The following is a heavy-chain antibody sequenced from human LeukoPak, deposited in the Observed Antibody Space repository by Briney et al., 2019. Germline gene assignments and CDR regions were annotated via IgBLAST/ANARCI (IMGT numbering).Heavy chain of an antibody. CDR1: GGSISSSSYY. Sequence: SETLSLTCTVSGGSISSSSYYWGWIRQPPGKGLEWIGRIYTSGSTNYNPSLKSRVTISVDTSKNQFSLKLSSVTAADTAVYYCARAGYNWNDDLWGQGTLVTVSS. CDR3: ARAGYNWNDDL. J-gene: IGHJ5*02. D-gene: IGHD1-1*01. V-gene: IGHV4-61*02. CDR2: IYTSGST.